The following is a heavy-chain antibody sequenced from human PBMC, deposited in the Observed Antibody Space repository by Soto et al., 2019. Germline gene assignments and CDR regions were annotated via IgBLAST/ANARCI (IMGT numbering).Heavy chain of an antibody. Sequence: SETLSLTCTVSGGSINNYYWTWIRQPPGKGLDWIGYVYYSGSTNYNPSLKSRLTISVDASKNQFSLKLTSVTAADTAVYYCARFFRGVDVWSQGPSVTVSS. V-gene: IGHV4-59*01. J-gene: IGHJ6*02. D-gene: IGHD3-10*01. CDR1: GGSINNYY. CDR3: ARFFRGVDV. CDR2: VYYSGST.